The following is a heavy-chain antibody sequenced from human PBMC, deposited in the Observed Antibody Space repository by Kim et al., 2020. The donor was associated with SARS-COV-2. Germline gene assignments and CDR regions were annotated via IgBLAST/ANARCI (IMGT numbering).Heavy chain of an antibody. CDR1: GFSLSTSGMC. Sequence: SGPTLVNPTQTLTLTCTFSGFSLSTSGMCVSWIRQPPGKALEWLALIDWDDDKYYSTSLKTRLTISKDTSKNQVVLTMTNMDPVDTATYYCARIVARGSSGWYSPSYYYYGMDVWGQGTTVTVSS. V-gene: IGHV2-70*01. CDR3: ARIVARGSSGWYSPSYYYYGMDV. D-gene: IGHD6-19*01. CDR2: IDWDDDK. J-gene: IGHJ6*02.